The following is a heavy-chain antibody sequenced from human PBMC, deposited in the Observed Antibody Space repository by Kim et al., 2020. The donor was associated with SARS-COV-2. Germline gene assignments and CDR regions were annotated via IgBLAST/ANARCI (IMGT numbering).Heavy chain of an antibody. CDR1: GGSFSGYY. Sequence: SETLSLTCAVYGGSFSGYYWSWIRQPPGKGLEWIGEINHSGSTNYNPSLKSRVTISVDTSKNQFSLKLSSVTAADTAVYYCARAAAGDSGQTGHFDYWGQGTLVTVSS. D-gene: IGHD6-13*01. CDR2: INHSGST. J-gene: IGHJ4*02. CDR3: ARAAAGDSGQTGHFDY. V-gene: IGHV4-34*01.